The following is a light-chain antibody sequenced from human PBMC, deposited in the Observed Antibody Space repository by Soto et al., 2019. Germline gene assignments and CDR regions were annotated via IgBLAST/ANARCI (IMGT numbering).Light chain of an antibody. CDR3: QQRSNWPIT. J-gene: IGKJ5*01. CDR1: QSVSSY. CDR2: DAS. V-gene: IGKV3-11*01. Sequence: EIVLTQSPATLSWSPGERATLSCRASQSVSSYLAWYQQKPGQAPRLLIYDASNRATGIPARFSGSGSGTDFTLTISSLEPEDFAVYYGQQRSNWPITFGQGTRLEIK.